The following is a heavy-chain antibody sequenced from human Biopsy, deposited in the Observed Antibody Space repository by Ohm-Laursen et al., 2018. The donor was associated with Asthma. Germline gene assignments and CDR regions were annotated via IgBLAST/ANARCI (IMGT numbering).Heavy chain of an antibody. CDR1: GFSVSSNY. CDR2: IYSGGTS. Sequence: GSLRLSCAASGFSVSSNYMSWVRQAPGKGLEWVSVIYSGGTSHTADSVRGRFTISRDYSKNTLYLQMHSLRAEDTAVYYCARGDSSNWSHYYFDYWGQGTLVTVSS. D-gene: IGHD6-13*01. V-gene: IGHV3-53*01. CDR3: ARGDSSNWSHYYFDY. J-gene: IGHJ4*02.